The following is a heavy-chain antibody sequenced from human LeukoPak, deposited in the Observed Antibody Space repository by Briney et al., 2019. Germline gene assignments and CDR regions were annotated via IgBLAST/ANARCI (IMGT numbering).Heavy chain of an antibody. J-gene: IGHJ4*02. D-gene: IGHD5-18*01. V-gene: IGHV1-18*01. CDR1: GYTFASYG. Sequence: ASVKVSCKASGYTFASYGISWVRQAPGQGLEWMGWISAYNGNTNYAQKLQGRVTMTTGTSTSTAYMELRSLRSDDTAVYYCARAGIQLWSSPFDYWGQGTLVTVSS. CDR2: ISAYNGNT. CDR3: ARAGIQLWSSPFDY.